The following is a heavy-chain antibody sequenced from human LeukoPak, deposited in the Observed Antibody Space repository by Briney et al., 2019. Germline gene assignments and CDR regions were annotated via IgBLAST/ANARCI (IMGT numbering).Heavy chain of an antibody. CDR1: GYTFTGYY. V-gene: IGHV1-2*02. Sequence: GASVKVSCKASGYTFTGYYMHWVRQAPGQGLEWMGWINPNSGGTNYAQKFQGRVTMTRDTSISTAYMELSRLRSDDTAVYYCARGFKIWARRGIAAAGRNWFDPWGQGTLVTVSS. CDR2: INPNSGGT. D-gene: IGHD6-13*01. CDR3: ARGFKIWARRGIAAAGRNWFDP. J-gene: IGHJ5*02.